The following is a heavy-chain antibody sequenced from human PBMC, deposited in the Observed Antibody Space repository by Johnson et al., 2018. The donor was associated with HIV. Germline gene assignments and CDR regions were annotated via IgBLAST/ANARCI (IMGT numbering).Heavy chain of an antibody. CDR2: ISGGST. CDR3: ARDRRAYDAFDI. Sequence: EVQLVESRGVLVQPGGSLRLSCAASGFTVSSNEMSWVRQAPGKGLEWVSSISGGSTYYADSRKGRFTISRDNSKNTLYLQMNSLRAEDTAVYYCARDRRAYDAFDIWGQGTMVTVSS. CDR1: GFTVSSNE. V-gene: IGHV3-38-3*01. J-gene: IGHJ3*02.